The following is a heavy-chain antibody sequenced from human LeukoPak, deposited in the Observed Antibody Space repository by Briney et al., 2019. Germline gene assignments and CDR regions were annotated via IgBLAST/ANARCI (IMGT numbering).Heavy chain of an antibody. CDR1: GFTFSNYW. D-gene: IGHD1-26*01. CDR3: VRDRGSYRPIDY. V-gene: IGHV3-7*01. CDR2: IKQDGSEE. Sequence: GGSLRLSCVASGFTFSNYWMSWVRQAPGKGLEWVANIKQDGSEEYYMDSVKGRFTISRDNAENSLYLEMNSLRVEDTAIYYCVRDRGSYRPIDYWGQGTLVTVSS. J-gene: IGHJ4*02.